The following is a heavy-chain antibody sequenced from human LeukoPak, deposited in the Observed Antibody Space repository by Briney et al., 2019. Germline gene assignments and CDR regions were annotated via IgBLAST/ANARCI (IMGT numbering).Heavy chain of an antibody. Sequence: PSETLSLTCAVSGDSISSTNWWNWVRQPPGKGLEWIGDISHSGSTNYNPSLKSRVTISLDRSKNQFSLKLSSVTAADTAVYYCASTTIASIYDYWGQGTLVTVSS. V-gene: IGHV4-4*02. J-gene: IGHJ4*02. CDR2: ISHSGST. CDR1: GDSISSTNW. D-gene: IGHD1-1*01. CDR3: ASTTIASIYDY.